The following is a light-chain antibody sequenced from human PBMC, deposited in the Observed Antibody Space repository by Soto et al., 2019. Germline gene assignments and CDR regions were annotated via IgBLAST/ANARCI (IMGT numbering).Light chain of an antibody. J-gene: IGLJ1*01. Sequence: LTQPASVSGSPGQSITISCTGTSSDIGGYNMVSWYQQPPGTGPKLIIYEVNNRPSGVPDRFSGSKSGNTASLTISGLQAEDDAEYYCSLYTTDSTYVFGTGTKVTVL. CDR3: SLYTTDSTYV. CDR2: EVN. V-gene: IGLV2-18*01. CDR1: SSDIGGYNM.